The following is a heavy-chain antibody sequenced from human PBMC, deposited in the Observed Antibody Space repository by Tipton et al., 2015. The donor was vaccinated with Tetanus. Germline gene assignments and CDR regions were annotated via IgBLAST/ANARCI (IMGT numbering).Heavy chain of an antibody. CDR2: IWYDGSNK. J-gene: IGHJ6*02. D-gene: IGHD5-24*01. CDR1: GFTFSSYG. Sequence: SGFTFSSYGMHWVRQAPGKGLEWVAVIWYDGSNKYYADSAKGRFTISRDNSKNTLYLQMNSLRAEDTAVYYCARDLDGSDGMDVWGQGTTVTVSS. CDR3: ARDLDGSDGMDV. V-gene: IGHV3-33*01.